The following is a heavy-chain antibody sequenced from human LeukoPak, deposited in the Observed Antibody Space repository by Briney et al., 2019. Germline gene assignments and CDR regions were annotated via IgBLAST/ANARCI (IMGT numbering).Heavy chain of an antibody. Sequence: SVKVSCKASGGTFSSYAISWVRQAPGQGLEWMGGIIPIFGTANYAQKFQGRVTITADKSTSTAYMELSSLRSEDTAVYYCARLLGDSSSGPMDVWGQGTTVTVSS. CDR3: ARLLGDSSSGPMDV. D-gene: IGHD6-6*01. CDR1: GGTFSSYA. V-gene: IGHV1-69*06. J-gene: IGHJ6*02. CDR2: IIPIFGTA.